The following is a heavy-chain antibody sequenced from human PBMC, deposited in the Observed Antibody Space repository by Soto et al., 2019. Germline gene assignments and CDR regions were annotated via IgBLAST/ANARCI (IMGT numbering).Heavy chain of an antibody. CDR1: GGSITSGTYF. CDR3: ARGGYFDWLPYDY. D-gene: IGHD3-9*01. J-gene: IGHJ4*02. CDR2: MYSNGDT. V-gene: IGHV4-39*07. Sequence: SETLSLTCTVSGGSITSGTYFWGWIRQAPGKGLEWIGSMYSNGDTYYKPSLKSRVTISVDTSKIQFSLKLSSVTAADTAVYYCARGGYFDWLPYDYWGQGTLVTAPQ.